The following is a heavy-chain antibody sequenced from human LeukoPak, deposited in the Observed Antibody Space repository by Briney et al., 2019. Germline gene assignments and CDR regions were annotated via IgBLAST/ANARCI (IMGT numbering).Heavy chain of an antibody. Sequence: ASVKVSCKASGYTFTGYYMHWVRQAPGQGLEWTGWINPSSGGTNYAPKFQGRVTMTRDTSISTAYMELSRLRSDDTAVYYCASPVQRGNSYLFDHWGQGTLVTVSS. CDR3: ASPVQRGNSYLFDH. CDR2: INPSSGGT. J-gene: IGHJ4*02. D-gene: IGHD4-23*01. CDR1: GYTFTGYY. V-gene: IGHV1-2*02.